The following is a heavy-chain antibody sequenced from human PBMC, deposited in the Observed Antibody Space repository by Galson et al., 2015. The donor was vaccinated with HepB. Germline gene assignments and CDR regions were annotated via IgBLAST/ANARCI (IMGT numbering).Heavy chain of an antibody. CDR1: GFTFSSYA. J-gene: IGHJ6*02. D-gene: IGHD2-2*02. V-gene: IGHV3-30*18. CDR2: ISYDGSNK. Sequence: SLRLSCAASGFTFSSYAMSWVRQAPGKGLEWVAVISYDGSNKYYADSVKGRFTISRDNSKNTLYLQMNSLRAEDTAVYYCAKDLAGRYCSSTSCYTPPYYYYGMDVWGQGTTVTVSS. CDR3: AKDLAGRYCSSTSCYTPPYYYYGMDV.